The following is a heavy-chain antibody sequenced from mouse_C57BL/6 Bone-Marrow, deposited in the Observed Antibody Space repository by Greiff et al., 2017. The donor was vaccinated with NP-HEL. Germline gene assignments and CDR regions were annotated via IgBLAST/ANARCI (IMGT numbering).Heavy chain of an antibody. CDR3: ARPIITTVVANWYFDV. D-gene: IGHD1-1*01. J-gene: IGHJ1*03. Sequence: VQLQQSGTELVKPGASVKLSCKASGYTFTSYWMHWVKQRPGQGLEWIGNINPSNGGTNYNEKFKSKATLTVDKSSSTAYMQLSSLTSEDSAVYYCARPIITTVVANWYFDVWGTGTTVTVAS. CDR1: GYTFTSYW. V-gene: IGHV1-53*01. CDR2: INPSNGGT.